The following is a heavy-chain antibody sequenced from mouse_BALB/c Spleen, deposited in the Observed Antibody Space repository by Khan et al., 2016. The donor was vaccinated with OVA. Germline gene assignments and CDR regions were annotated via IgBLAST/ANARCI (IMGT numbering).Heavy chain of an antibody. Sequence: QVQLQQSGPELVRPGVSVKISCKGPDYTFTDYPMHWVQQSHVKSLEWIGAVSTSYGNTNYNQKFKGKAIMTVDKSSSTAYLELARLTSEDSAIYYGASDDGYTLFAYWGQGTLVTVSA. CDR3: ASDDGYTLFAY. CDR1: DYTFTDYP. D-gene: IGHD2-3*01. J-gene: IGHJ3*01. CDR2: VSTSYGNT. V-gene: IGHV1S137*01.